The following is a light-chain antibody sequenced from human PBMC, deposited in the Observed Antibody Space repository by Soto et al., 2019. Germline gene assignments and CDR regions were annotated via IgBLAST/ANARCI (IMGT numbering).Light chain of an antibody. CDR3: HHYDNSPPFP. CDR2: GAS. Sequence: EILLTQSPGTLSLSPGERAILSCRASQSLSNRYLAWYQQMPGRAPKLLIHGASIRAAGIPDRFSGSGSGTDFTLTINRLEPEDFALYYLHHYDNSPPFPFGPGTRVDI. CDR1: QSLSNRY. J-gene: IGKJ3*01. V-gene: IGKV3-20*01.